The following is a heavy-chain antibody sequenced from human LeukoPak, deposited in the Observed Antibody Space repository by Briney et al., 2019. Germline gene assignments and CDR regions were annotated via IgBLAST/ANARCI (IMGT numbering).Heavy chain of an antibody. CDR2: IYYSGST. D-gene: IGHD4-17*01. Sequence: SETLSLTCTVSSGSISTSNYYWGWVRQPPGKALEWIGNIYYSGSTNYNPSLKSRVTISVDTSKNQFSLKLSSVTAADTAVYYCARVYGDYLLDYYYYYMDVWGKGTTVTVSS. V-gene: IGHV4-61*05. CDR3: ARVYGDYLLDYYYYYMDV. CDR1: SGSISTSNYY. J-gene: IGHJ6*03.